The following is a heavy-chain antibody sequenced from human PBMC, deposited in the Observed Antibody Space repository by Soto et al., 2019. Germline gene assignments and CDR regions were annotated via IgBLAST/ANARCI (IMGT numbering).Heavy chain of an antibody. V-gene: IGHV1-18*01. CDR1: GYSFTSYG. CDR3: ARDRGYSSGWYEDY. J-gene: IGHJ4*02. CDR2: ISAYNGNT. Sequence: QVQLVQSGAEVKKPGASVKVSCKASGYSFTSYGISWVRRAPGRGLEWMGWISAYNGNTNYAQKLQGRVTMSTDTSTSTGYMELRSLRSDDTAVYYCARDRGYSSGWYEDYWGQGTLVTVSS. D-gene: IGHD6-19*01.